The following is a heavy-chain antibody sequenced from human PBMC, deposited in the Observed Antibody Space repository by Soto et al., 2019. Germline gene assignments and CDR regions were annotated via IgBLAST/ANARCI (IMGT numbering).Heavy chain of an antibody. J-gene: IGHJ1*01. CDR2: INPSGGST. V-gene: IGHV1-46*01. D-gene: IGHD2-2*01. CDR1: GYTFTGYY. Sequence: ASVKVSCKASGYTFTGYYMHWVRQAPGQGLEWMGIINPSGGSTSYAQKFQGRVTMTRDTSTSTVYMELSSLRSEDTAVYYCARGYCISTSCRPDEYFQHWGQGTLVTVSS. CDR3: ARGYCISTSCRPDEYFQH.